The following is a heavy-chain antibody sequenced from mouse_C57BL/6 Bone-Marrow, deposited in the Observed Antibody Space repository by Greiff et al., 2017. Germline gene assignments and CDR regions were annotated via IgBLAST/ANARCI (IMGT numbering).Heavy chain of an antibody. CDR1: GYTFTSYW. CDR3: EREGGDVDY. J-gene: IGHJ2*01. D-gene: IGHD3-3*01. CDR2: FDPSDIET. Sequence: QVQLQQPGAELVRPGSSVKLSCKASGYTFTSYWMHWVKQRPIQGLEWIANFDPSDIETHYNQNFKDKDTLTVDKSSSTAYMELSRLTSRDSAVYYVEREGGDVDYWGQGTTLTVSS. V-gene: IGHV1-52*01.